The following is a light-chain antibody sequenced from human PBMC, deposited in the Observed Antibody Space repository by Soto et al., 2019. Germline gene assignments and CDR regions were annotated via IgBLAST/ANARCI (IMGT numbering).Light chain of an antibody. V-gene: IGKV3-20*01. CDR3: QQYGSATWT. CDR2: GAS. Sequence: EIVLTQSPGTLSLSPGEKANTSCRASQRVNNNYLAWYQQKPGLVPGLLIYGASSRATGIPDRFSGSGFGTVFTLTISRLEPEDFAVYYCQQYGSATWTFGQGTKVDNK. CDR1: QRVNNNY. J-gene: IGKJ1*01.